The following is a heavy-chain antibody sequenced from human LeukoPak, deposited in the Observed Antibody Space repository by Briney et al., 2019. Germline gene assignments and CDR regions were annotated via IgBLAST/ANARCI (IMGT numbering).Heavy chain of an antibody. J-gene: IGHJ4*02. Sequence: ASVKVSCRASGGTFSSYAISWVRQAPGQGLEWMGRIIPILGIANYAQKFQGRVTITADKSTSTAYMELSSLRSEDTAVYYCASRLHIVGAALFDYWGQGTLVTVSS. CDR1: GGTFSSYA. D-gene: IGHD2-21*01. CDR2: IIPILGIA. V-gene: IGHV1-69*04. CDR3: ASRLHIVGAALFDY.